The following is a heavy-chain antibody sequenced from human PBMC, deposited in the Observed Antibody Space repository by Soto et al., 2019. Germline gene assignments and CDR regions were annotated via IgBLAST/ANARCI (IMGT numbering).Heavy chain of an antibody. CDR1: GGTFSNFT. CDR2: IIPIFGTT. Sequence: QVQLVQSGAEVKKPGSSVMVSCKASGGTFSNFTISWVRQAPGQGLEWMGGIIPIFGTTNYAQKFRGRITITADESTSTAYMELSSLISEDTAVYYCAKGEGRSWYFWFDPWGQGTLVTVSS. CDR3: AKGEGRSWYFWFDP. J-gene: IGHJ5*02. V-gene: IGHV1-69*01. D-gene: IGHD6-13*01.